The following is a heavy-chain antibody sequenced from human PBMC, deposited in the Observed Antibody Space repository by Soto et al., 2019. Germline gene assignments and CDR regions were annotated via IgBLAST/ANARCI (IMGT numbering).Heavy chain of an antibody. CDR2: IYYSGST. Sequence: SETLSLTCTVSGGSISSGGYYWSWIRQHPGKGLDWIGYIYYSGSTYYNPSLKSRVTISVDTSKNQFSLKLSSVTAADTAVYYCARVAASAWLGALGYYYYMDVWGKGTTVTVSS. V-gene: IGHV4-31*03. CDR1: GGSISSGGYY. D-gene: IGHD3-10*01. CDR3: ARVAASAWLGALGYYYYMDV. J-gene: IGHJ6*03.